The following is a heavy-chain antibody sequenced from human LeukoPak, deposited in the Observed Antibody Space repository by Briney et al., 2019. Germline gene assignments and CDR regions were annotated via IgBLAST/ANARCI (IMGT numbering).Heavy chain of an antibody. Sequence: GGSLRLSCAASGFTFSSYAMSWVRQPPGKGLEWVSTIIGSGGRTYYADFVKGRFTISRDNSKNTLYLQMNSLRAEDTAVYYCAKANLYYDSSGYYSNYFDYWGQGTLVTVSS. J-gene: IGHJ4*02. CDR2: IIGSGGRT. V-gene: IGHV3-23*01. CDR1: GFTFSSYA. CDR3: AKANLYYDSSGYYSNYFDY. D-gene: IGHD3-22*01.